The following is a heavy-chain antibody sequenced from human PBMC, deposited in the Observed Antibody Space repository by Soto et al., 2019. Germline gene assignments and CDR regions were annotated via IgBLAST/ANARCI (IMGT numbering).Heavy chain of an antibody. J-gene: IGHJ4*02. CDR1: GGSISSSNW. D-gene: IGHD3-10*01. CDR2: IYHSGST. Sequence: SETLSLTCAVSGGSISSSNWWSWVRQPPGKGLEWIGEIYHSGSTNYNPSLKSRVTISVDKSKNQFSLKLSSVTAADTAVYYCARVSMVRGKGSEIDYWGQGTLVTVSS. CDR3: ARVSMVRGKGSEIDY. V-gene: IGHV4-4*02.